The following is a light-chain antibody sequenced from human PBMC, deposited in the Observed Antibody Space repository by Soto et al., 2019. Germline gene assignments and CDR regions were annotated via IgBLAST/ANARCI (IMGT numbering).Light chain of an antibody. CDR2: GAS. Sequence: DIVLTQSPGTLSLSPGEKATLSCRASQSVTSNYLAWYQQKPGQAPRLLINGASSRATGIPDRFSGSGSGTDFTLTISRLEPEDFAVYYCQLYGSSPPYIFGPGTKVEIK. CDR1: QSVTSNY. V-gene: IGKV3-20*01. CDR3: QLYGSSPPYI. J-gene: IGKJ2*01.